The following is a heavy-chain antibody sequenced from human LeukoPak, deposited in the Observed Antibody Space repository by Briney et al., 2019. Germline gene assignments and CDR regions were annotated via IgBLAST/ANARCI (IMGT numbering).Heavy chain of an antibody. CDR2: ISSSGSTI. CDR3: ARDGITMVRGVIINAPSYYYYGMDV. D-gene: IGHD3-10*01. J-gene: IGHJ6*02. CDR1: GFTFSSYE. Sequence: GGSLRLSCAASGFTFSSYEMNWVRQAPGKGLEWVSYISSSGSTIYYADSVKGRFTISRDNAKSSLYLQMNSLRAEDTAVYYCARDGITMVRGVIINAPSYYYYGMDVWGQGTTVTVSS. V-gene: IGHV3-48*03.